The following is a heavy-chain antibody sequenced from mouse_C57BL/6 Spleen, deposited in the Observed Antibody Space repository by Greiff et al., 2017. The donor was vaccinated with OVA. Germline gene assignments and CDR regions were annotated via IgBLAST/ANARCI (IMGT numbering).Heavy chain of an antibody. CDR2: FPPSTDDT. CDR1: GYTFTTYP. CDR3: ATYYFDY. J-gene: IGHJ2*01. V-gene: IGHV1-47*01. Sequence: QVQLKQSGAELVKPGASVQMSCQASGYTFTTYPIEWMKQNHGKSLECLVPFPPSTDDTKSNEKFKGKATLTVEKSSSTVYLEPSRLTSFDSAVYYCATYYFDYWGQGTTLTVAS.